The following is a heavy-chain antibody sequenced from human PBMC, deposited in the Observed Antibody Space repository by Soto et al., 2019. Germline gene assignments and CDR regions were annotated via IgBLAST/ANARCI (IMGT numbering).Heavy chain of an antibody. CDR1: GFTFSSYG. V-gene: IGHV3-30*18. J-gene: IGHJ4*02. CDR3: AKDSRMITMVRGAIGPDY. D-gene: IGHD3-10*01. CDR2: ISYDGSNK. Sequence: GGSLRLSCAASGFTFSSYGMHWVRQAPGKGLEWVAVISYDGSNKYYADSVKGRFTISRDNSKNTLYLQMNSLRAEDTAVYYCAKDSRMITMVRGAIGPDYWGQGTLVTVSS.